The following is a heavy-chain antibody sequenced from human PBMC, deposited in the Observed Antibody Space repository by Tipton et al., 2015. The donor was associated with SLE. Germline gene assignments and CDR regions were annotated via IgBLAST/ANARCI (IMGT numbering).Heavy chain of an antibody. D-gene: IGHD5-18*01. CDR2: IYYSGST. CDR1: GVSINSHY. Sequence: TLSLTCTVSGVSINSHYWSWIRQPPGKGLEWIGYIYYSGSTNYNPSLKSRVTISVDTSKNQFSLKLSSVTAADTAVYYCASHGDTDYWGQGTLVTVSS. V-gene: IGHV4-59*11. CDR3: ASHGDTDY. J-gene: IGHJ4*02.